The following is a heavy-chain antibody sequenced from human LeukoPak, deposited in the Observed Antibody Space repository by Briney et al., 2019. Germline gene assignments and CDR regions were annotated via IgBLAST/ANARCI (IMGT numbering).Heavy chain of an antibody. CDR1: GGSFSGYY. Sequence: PSETLSLTCAVYGGSFSGYYWSWIRQPPGNGLEWIGEINHSGSTNYNPSLKSRVTISVDTSKNQFSLKLSSVTAADTAVYYCARLAIVVVNDYYYAMDVWGQGTTVTVSS. V-gene: IGHV4-34*01. D-gene: IGHD3-22*01. CDR2: INHSGST. J-gene: IGHJ6*02. CDR3: ARLAIVVVNDYYYAMDV.